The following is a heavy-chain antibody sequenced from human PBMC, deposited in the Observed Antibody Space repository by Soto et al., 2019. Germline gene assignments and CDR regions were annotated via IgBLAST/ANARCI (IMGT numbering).Heavy chain of an antibody. D-gene: IGHD2-15*01. CDR3: ARDLAGEGGGGGSQVWPY. CDR1: GGSISSGDYY. CDR2: IYYSGST. Sequence: SETLSLTCTVSGGSISSGDYYWSWIRQPPGKGLEWIGYIYYSGSTYYNPSLKSRVTISVDTSKNQFSLKLSSVTAADTAVYYCARDLAGEGGGGGSQVWPYWGQGTLVTVSS. J-gene: IGHJ4*02. V-gene: IGHV4-30-4*01.